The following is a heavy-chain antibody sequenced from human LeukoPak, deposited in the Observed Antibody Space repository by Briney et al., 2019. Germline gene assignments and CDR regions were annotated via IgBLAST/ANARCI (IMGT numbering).Heavy chain of an antibody. Sequence: GGSLSLSCAVSRFTFSSYGMHWVRQPPPKGLEWVAFIRYDGSNKYYKASVKGPFTISSNNSKNTLYLQMNSLRAEDKAVYYCAKDHVRSGPNWGQGTMVTVSS. CDR3: AKDHVRSGPN. D-gene: IGHD1/OR15-1a*01. CDR2: IRYDGSNK. V-gene: IGHV3-30*02. J-gene: IGHJ3*01. CDR1: RFTFSSYG.